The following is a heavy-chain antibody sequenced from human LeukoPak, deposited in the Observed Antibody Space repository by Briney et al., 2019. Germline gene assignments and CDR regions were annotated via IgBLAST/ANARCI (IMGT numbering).Heavy chain of an antibody. CDR1: GGSISSGGYY. V-gene: IGHV4-31*03. CDR2: IYYSVST. D-gene: IGHD1-1*01. CDR3: VRDPTTTRGAFDI. J-gene: IGHJ3*02. Sequence: SQILSLTCTVSGGSISSGGYYWSWIRQHPGKGLEWIGYIYYSVSTYYNPSLKSRITISVDTSKNQFSLELTSVTAADTAVYYCVRDPTTTRGAFDIWGQGTMVTVSS.